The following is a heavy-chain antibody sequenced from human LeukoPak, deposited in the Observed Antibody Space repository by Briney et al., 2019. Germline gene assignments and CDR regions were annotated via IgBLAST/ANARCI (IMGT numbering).Heavy chain of an antibody. CDR3: ARALHYVWGSYRKKNWFDP. V-gene: IGHV4-39*07. CDR2: IYYSGST. J-gene: IGHJ5*02. Sequence: SETLSLTCTLSGGSISSSSYCWGWIRQPPGKGLEWFGSIYYSGSTYYNPSLKSRVTISVDTSKNQCSLKLSSVTAADTAVYYWARALHYVWGSYRKKNWFDPCGQGTLVTASS. CDR1: GGSISSSSYC. D-gene: IGHD3-16*02.